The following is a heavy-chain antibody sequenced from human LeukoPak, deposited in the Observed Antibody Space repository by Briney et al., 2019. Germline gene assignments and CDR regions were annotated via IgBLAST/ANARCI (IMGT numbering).Heavy chain of an antibody. CDR3: AKDLHYWGCDF. D-gene: IGHD7-27*01. CDR1: GFTFSTSL. CDR2: ILGSGSRT. V-gene: IGHV3-23*01. J-gene: IGHJ4*02. Sequence: PGGSLRLSCAASGFTFSTSLMHWVRQAPGKGLEWVSGILGSGSRTYYADSVKGRFTFSRHTSKNTLYLQMNSLIAEDTALYYCAKDLHYWGCDFWGQGTLVTVSS.